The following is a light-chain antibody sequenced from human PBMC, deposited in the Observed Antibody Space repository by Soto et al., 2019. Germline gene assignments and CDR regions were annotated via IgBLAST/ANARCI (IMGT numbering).Light chain of an antibody. CDR3: QQYNSYSPYT. CDR2: KAS. V-gene: IGKV1-5*03. CDR1: QSSSSW. J-gene: IGKJ2*01. Sequence: DIQMTQSPSTLSASVGDRVTITCRASQSSSSWLAWYQKKPGKAPKLLIYKASSLESGVPSRFSGSGSGTEFTLTISSLQPDEFATYYCQQYNSYSPYTFGQGTKLEIK.